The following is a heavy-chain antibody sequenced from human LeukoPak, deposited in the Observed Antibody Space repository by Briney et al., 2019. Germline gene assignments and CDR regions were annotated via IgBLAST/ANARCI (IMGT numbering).Heavy chain of an antibody. V-gene: IGHV3-21*01. Sequence: GGSLRLSCAASGFTFSSYGMNWVRQAPGKGLEWVSSISSSSSYIYYADSVKGRFTISRDNAKNSLYLQMNSLRAEDTAVYYCARDPVFWSGYPSFFDYWGQGTLVTVSS. CDR3: ARDPVFWSGYPSFFDY. CDR1: GFTFSSYG. D-gene: IGHD3-3*01. CDR2: ISSSSSYI. J-gene: IGHJ4*02.